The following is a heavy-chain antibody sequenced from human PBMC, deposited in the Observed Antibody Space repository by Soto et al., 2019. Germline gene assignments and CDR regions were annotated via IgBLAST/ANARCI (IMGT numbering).Heavy chain of an antibody. Sequence: GDSLKIACKRSGYRFTSYWISWVRLLPGKGLDWMGRIDPSHSYTNHSPSFQGHVTISADQSISPAYLQWSSLKASDTAMYYCARGGVYYYYGMDVWAQGSTATV. J-gene: IGHJ6*02. V-gene: IGHV5-10-1*01. D-gene: IGHD2-8*02. CDR2: IDPSHSYT. CDR1: GYRFTSYW. CDR3: ARGGVYYYYGMDV.